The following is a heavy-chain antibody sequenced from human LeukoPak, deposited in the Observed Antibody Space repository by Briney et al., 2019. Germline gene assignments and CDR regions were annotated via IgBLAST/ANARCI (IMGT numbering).Heavy chain of an antibody. CDR2: ISFDGSYK. Sequence: GGSLRLSCAASGFTFSSYGMHWVRQAPGKGLEWVGVISFDGSYKYYADSVKGRFTISRDNSKNTLYLQTNGLRAEDTAVYYCAKGVDTATLHGAFDIWGQGTMVTVSS. J-gene: IGHJ3*02. CDR3: AKGVDTATLHGAFDI. V-gene: IGHV3-30*18. CDR1: GFTFSSYG. D-gene: IGHD5-18*01.